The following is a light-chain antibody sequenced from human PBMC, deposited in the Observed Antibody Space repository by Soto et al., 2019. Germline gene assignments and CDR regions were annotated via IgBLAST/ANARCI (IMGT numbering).Light chain of an antibody. CDR2: GNN. V-gene: IGLV1-40*01. CDR1: SSNIGAGYD. CDR3: QSYDSSLSGWV. J-gene: IGLJ3*02. Sequence: QAVVTQPPSVSGALGQRVTISCTGSSSNIGAGYDVHWYQQLPGTAPKLLIYGNNNRPSGVPDRFSGSKSATSDSLAITGLQAEDEADYYCQSYDSSLSGWVFGGGTQLTVL.